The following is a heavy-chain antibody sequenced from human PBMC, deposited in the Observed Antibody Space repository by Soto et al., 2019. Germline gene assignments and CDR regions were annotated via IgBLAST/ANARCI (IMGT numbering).Heavy chain of an antibody. CDR2: IYKGANT. V-gene: IGHV3-66*01. D-gene: IGHD2-8*02. CDR3: ASTSSGLYYYMDV. CDR1: GFTVSSNY. J-gene: IGHJ6*03. Sequence: EVQLVESGGGLVQPGGSLRLSCATSGFTVSSNYMSWVRQAPGKGLEWVSIIYKGANTYYADSVKGRFTISRDNSKNTLYLQMNSLSAEDTAFYYCASTSSGLYYYMDVWGKGTTVTVSS.